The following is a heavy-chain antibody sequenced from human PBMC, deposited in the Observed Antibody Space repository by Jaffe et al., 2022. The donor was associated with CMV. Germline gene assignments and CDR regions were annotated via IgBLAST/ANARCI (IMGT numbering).Heavy chain of an antibody. V-gene: IGHV2-5*02. Sequence: QITLKESGPTLVKPTQTLTLTCTFSGFSLSSSGVGVGWIRQPPGKALEWLALIYWDDDKRYSPSLKRRLTITKDTSKNQVVLTMTDMDPVDTATYYCAHRVALLRFGESPFDYWGQGTLVTVSS. J-gene: IGHJ4*02. CDR3: AHRVALLRFGESPFDY. D-gene: IGHD3-10*01. CDR1: GFSLSSSGVG. CDR2: IYWDDDK.